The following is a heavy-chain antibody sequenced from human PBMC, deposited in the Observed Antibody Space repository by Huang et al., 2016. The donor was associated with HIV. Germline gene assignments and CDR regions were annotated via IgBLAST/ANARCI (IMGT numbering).Heavy chain of an antibody. CDR1: GFPFRDYH. CDR2: IRGDGITT. CDR3: TGIFYDSTGYYYHY. V-gene: IGHV3-43*01. Sequence: EVQLVQSGGVAIKPGGSLRLSCVSSGFPFRDYHMHWVRQVPVKVLEWVALIRGDGITTKYGDSVKGRFTISRDNSKDSLYLQMNSLKTEDTAFYYCTGIFYDSTGYYYHYWGQGTLVTVSS. J-gene: IGHJ4*02. D-gene: IGHD3-22*01.